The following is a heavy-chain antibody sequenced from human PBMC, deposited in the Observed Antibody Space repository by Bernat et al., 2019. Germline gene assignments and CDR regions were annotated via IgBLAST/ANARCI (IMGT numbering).Heavy chain of an antibody. Sequence: EVQLVESGGGLVKPGGSLRLSCAASGFTFSSYSMNWVRQAPGKGLEWVSSISSSSSYIYYADSVKSRFTISRDNAKNSLYLQMNSLRAEDTAVYYCARDKIGIAAAEGYYYYGMDVWGKGTTVTVSS. CDR3: ARDKIGIAAAEGYYYYGMDV. CDR2: ISSSSSYI. J-gene: IGHJ6*04. D-gene: IGHD6-13*01. V-gene: IGHV3-21*01. CDR1: GFTFSSYS.